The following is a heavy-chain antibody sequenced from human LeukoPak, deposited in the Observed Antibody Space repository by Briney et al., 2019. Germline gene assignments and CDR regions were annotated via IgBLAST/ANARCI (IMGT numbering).Heavy chain of an antibody. V-gene: IGHV3-7*01. CDR2: IKQDGSEK. CDR3: AREDYYGMDV. CDR1: GFTFSNAW. Sequence: GGSLRLSCAASGFTFSNAWMSWVRQAPGKGLEWVANIKQDGSEKCYVDSVKGRFSISRDNAENSLYLQMDSLGAEDTAVYYCAREDYYGMDVWGQGTTVTVSS. J-gene: IGHJ6*02.